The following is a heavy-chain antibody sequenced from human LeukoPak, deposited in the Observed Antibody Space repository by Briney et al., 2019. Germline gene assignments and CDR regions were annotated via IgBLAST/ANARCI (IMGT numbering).Heavy chain of an antibody. J-gene: IGHJ4*02. Sequence: GGSLRLSCVASGFTFSSYGMHWVRQAPGKGLEGVAVLSYDGSNKYYADSVKGRFTISRDNSKNTLYLQMNSLRAEDTAVYYCATCRCRGIADAGTDLDYWGQGALVTVSS. CDR1: GFTFSSYG. CDR3: ATCRCRGIADAGTDLDY. D-gene: IGHD6-13*01. V-gene: IGHV3-30*03. CDR2: LSYDGSNK.